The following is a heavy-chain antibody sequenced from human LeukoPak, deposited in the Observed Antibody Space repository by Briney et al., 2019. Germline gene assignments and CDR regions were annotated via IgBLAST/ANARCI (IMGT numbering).Heavy chain of an antibody. CDR3: AKDYCSSTSCPFHY. D-gene: IGHD2-2*01. V-gene: IGHV3-30*02. CDR1: GFTFSSNG. CDR2: IRYDGSNK. Sequence: PGGSLRLSCAASGFTFSSNGMHWVRQAPGTGLEWVAFIRYDGSNKYYADSVKGRFTISRDNSKNTLYLQMNSLRAEDTAVYYCAKDYCSSTSCPFHYWGQGTLVTVSS. J-gene: IGHJ4*02.